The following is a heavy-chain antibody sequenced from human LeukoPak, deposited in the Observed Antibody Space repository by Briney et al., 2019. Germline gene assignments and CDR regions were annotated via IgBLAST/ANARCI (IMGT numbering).Heavy chain of an antibody. D-gene: IGHD3-9*01. CDR3: AKDLCPLRYFDWLYQYGINYYYGMDV. V-gene: IGHV3-23*01. J-gene: IGHJ6*02. CDR1: GFTFNSYA. CDR2: ISGSGGST. Sequence: PGGSLRLSCAASGFTFNSYAMSWVRQAPGKGLEWVSAISGSGGSTYYADSVKGRFTISRDNSKNTLYLQMNSLRAEDTAVYYCAKDLCPLRYFDWLYQYGINYYYGMDVWGQGTTVTVSS.